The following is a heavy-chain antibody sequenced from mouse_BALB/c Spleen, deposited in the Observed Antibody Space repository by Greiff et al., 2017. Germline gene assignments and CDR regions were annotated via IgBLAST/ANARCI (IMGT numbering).Heavy chain of an antibody. CDR1: GYAFTNYL. CDR3: ARGGNYYGSSYSAWFAY. V-gene: IGHV1-54*01. CDR2: INPGSGGT. Sequence: QVQLQQSGAELVRPGTSVKVSCKASGYAFTNYLIEWVKQRPGQGLEWIGVINPGSGGTNYNEKFKGKATLTADKSSSTAYMQLSSLTSDDSAVYFCARGGNYYGSSYSAWFAYWGQGTLVTVSA. D-gene: IGHD1-1*01. J-gene: IGHJ3*01.